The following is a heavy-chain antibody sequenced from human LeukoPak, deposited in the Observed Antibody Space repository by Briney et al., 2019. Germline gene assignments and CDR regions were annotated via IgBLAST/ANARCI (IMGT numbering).Heavy chain of an antibody. CDR3: ARVAGGDWYYFDL. Sequence: ASVKVSCKAFGYTFTAYYMHWVRQAPGQGLEWMGWINLYSGGTNYAQKFKGRVTMPRDTSISAAYMELDRLGSDDTAVYYCARVAGGDWYYFDLWGQGSLVTVSS. V-gene: IGHV1-2*02. CDR2: INLYSGGT. D-gene: IGHD2-21*02. J-gene: IGHJ4*02. CDR1: GYTFTAYY.